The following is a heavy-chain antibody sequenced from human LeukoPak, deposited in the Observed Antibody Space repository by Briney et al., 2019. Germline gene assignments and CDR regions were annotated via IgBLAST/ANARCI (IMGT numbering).Heavy chain of an antibody. Sequence: PGGSLRLSCAASGFIFSICAMTWVRQAPGKGLEWVSAISGRGDSTYYADSVKGRFTISRDNSKNTLYLQMNNLRAEDTAVYYCANDLTGGSYYFAMDVWGPGTTVTVSS. V-gene: IGHV3-23*01. D-gene: IGHD7-27*01. CDR1: GFIFSICA. CDR3: ANDLTGGSYYFAMDV. CDR2: ISGRGDST. J-gene: IGHJ6*02.